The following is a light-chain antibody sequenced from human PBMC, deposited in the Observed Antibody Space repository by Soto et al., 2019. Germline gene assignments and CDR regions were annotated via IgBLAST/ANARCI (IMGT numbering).Light chain of an antibody. CDR2: GAS. J-gene: IGKJ2*01. CDR3: QQYNNLPEYT. CDR1: QSVSSSY. V-gene: IGKV3-20*01. Sequence: EIVLTQSPGTLSLSPGERATLSCRASQSVSSSYLAWYQQKPGQAPRLLIYGASNRATGIPDRFSGSGSGTDFTITISMLEPEDFGVYFCQQYNNLPEYTFGQGTTLEIK.